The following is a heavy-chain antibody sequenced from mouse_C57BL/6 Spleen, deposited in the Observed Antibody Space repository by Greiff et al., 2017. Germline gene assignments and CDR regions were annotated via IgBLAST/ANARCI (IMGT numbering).Heavy chain of an antibody. CDR3: ALPLYYAMDY. V-gene: IGHV5-17*01. CDR1: GFTFSDYG. CDR2: ISSGSSTI. J-gene: IGHJ4*01. D-gene: IGHD2-10*01. Sequence: EVQRVESGGGLVKPGGSLKLSCAASGFTFSDYGMHWVRQAPEKGLEWVAYISSGSSTIYYADTVKGRFTISRDNAKNTLFLQMTSLRSEDTAMYYCALPLYYAMDYWGQGTSVTVSS.